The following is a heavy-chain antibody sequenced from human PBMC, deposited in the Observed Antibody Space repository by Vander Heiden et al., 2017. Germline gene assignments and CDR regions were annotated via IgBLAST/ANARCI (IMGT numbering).Heavy chain of an antibody. J-gene: IGHJ4*02. CDR1: GFTFSSYW. V-gene: IGHV3-7*01. CDR2: IKGQGSEK. CDR3: VRGSGNYYVY. D-gene: IGHD1-26*01. Sequence: EVQLVESGGGLVQPGGSLRLSCAASGFTFSSYWMSWVRQAPGKGLEWVANIKGQGSEKYYVDSVKGRFTISRDNAKNSLDLQMNSLRAEDTALYFCVRGSGNYYVYWGQGTLVTVSS.